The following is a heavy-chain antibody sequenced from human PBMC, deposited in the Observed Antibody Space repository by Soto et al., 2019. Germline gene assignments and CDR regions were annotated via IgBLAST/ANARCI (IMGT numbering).Heavy chain of an antibody. J-gene: IGHJ6*02. CDR2: IDYTGST. V-gene: IGHV4-39*01. Sequence: QLQLQESGPGLVKASETLSLTCTVSGGSISSSSYNWGWIRQPPGKGLEWIGTIDYTGSTYYNSSLKSRVTISVDTSKNQFSLKLTSVTAADTAVYYSARMYSSSLYYYGLDVWGQGTTVTVSS. CDR1: GGSISSSSYN. CDR3: ARMYSSSLYYYGLDV. D-gene: IGHD6-13*01.